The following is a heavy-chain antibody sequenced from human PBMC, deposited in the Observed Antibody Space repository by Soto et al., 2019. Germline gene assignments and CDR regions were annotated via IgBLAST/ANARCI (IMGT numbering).Heavy chain of an antibody. V-gene: IGHV4-31*03. CDR3: VRVEGYNGYNWFDP. D-gene: IGHD3-10*01. CDR1: GGSISSGGYY. CDR2: IYYSGST. Sequence: PSETLSLTCTVSGGSISSGGYYWSWIRQHPGKGLEWIGYIYYSGSTYYNPSLKSRVTISVDTSKNQFSLKLSSVTAADTAVYYCVRVEGYNGYNWFDPSGQGTLVTGSS. J-gene: IGHJ5*02.